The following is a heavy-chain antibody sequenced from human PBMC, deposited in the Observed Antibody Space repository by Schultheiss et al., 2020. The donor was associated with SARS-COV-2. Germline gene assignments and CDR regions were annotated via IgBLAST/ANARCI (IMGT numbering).Heavy chain of an antibody. D-gene: IGHD6-19*01. CDR2: ISWNSGSI. CDR3: ARGGAVPY. Sequence: GGSLRLSCAASGFTFDDYAMHWVRQAPGKGLEWVSGISWNSGSIGYADSVKGRFTISRDNAKNSLYLQMNSLRAEDTALYYCARGGAVPYWGQGTLVTVSS. J-gene: IGHJ4*02. CDR1: GFTFDDYA. V-gene: IGHV3-9*01.